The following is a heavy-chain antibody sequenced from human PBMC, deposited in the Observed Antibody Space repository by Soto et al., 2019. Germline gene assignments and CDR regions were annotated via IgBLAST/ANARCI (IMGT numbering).Heavy chain of an antibody. CDR1: GFSLSTSGVG. CDR2: IYWNDDK. CDR3: AHRQSGSSSANWFDP. D-gene: IGHD6-6*01. V-gene: IGHV2-5*01. Sequence: SGPTLVNPTQTLTLTCTFSGFSLSTSGVGVGWIRQPPGKALEWLALIYWNDDKRYSPSLKSRLTITKDTSKNQVVLTMTNMDPVDTAKYYCAHRQSGSSSANWFDPWGQGTLVTVSS. J-gene: IGHJ5*02.